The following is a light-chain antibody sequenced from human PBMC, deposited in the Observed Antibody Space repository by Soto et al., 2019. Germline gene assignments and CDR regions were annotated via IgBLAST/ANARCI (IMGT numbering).Light chain of an antibody. CDR3: LQHNAFPLT. CDR2: ALS. V-gene: IGKV1-17*01. CDR1: QDIRND. J-gene: IGKJ1*01. Sequence: DIQMTQSPSSLSASLADRVTITCRASQDIRNDLGCFQQKPGEAPKRLIYALSNLQGGVPTRFSSSCSGKEFPTTISSLQPEDFATYYCLQHNAFPLTFGQGTKVDIK.